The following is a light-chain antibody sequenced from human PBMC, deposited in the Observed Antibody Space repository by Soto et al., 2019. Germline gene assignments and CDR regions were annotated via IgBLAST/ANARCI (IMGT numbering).Light chain of an antibody. CDR2: EVS. J-gene: IGLJ1*01. CDR3: SSYTTSNTPV. Sequence: QSVLTQSASVSGTPGQSITISCTGTSSDVGGYNYVSWYQQHPGKAPKLMIYEVSNRPSGVSNRFSGSKSGNTASLTISGLQAEDEADYYCSSYTTSNTPVFGTGTKVTVL. CDR1: SSDVGGYNY. V-gene: IGLV2-14*01.